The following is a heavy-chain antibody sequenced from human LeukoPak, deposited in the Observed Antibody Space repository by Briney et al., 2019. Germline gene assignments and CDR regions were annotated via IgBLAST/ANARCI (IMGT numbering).Heavy chain of an antibody. CDR1: GCTFTSYA. V-gene: IGHV7-4-1*02. CDR2: INTNTGNP. Sequence: ASVKVSCKASGCTFTSYAMNWVRQAPGQGLEWMGWINTNTGNPTYAQGFTGRFVFSLDTSVSTAYLQISSLKAEDTAVYYCARDLGSLGALAATKDWFDPWGQGTLVTVSS. D-gene: IGHD2-15*01. CDR3: ARDLGSLGALAATKDWFDP. J-gene: IGHJ5*02.